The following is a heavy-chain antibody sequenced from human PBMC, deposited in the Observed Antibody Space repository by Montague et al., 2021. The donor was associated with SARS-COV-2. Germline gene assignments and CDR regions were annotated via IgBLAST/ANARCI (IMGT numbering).Heavy chain of an antibody. CDR3: TKDIRPGGADV. D-gene: IGHD3-16*01. CDR2: IDFNSGRL. J-gene: IGHJ6*02. CDR1: AFTYDGFA. Sequence: SLRLSCATSAFTYDGFAMHWVRQAPGKGLEWVSGIDFNSGRLDYADSVRGRFIVSRDNAKNSLYLQMNSLRAEDTAVYYYTKDIRPGGADVWGQGTTVTVSS. V-gene: IGHV3-9*01.